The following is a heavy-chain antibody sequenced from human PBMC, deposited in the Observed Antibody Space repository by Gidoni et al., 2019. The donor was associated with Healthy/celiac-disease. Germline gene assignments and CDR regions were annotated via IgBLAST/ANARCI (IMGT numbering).Heavy chain of an antibody. Sequence: QVQLQQWGAGLLQPSETLSLTCAVYGGSFSGYYWGWIRQPPGKGLEWIGEINHSGSTNYNPSLKSRVTISVDTSKNQFSLKLSSVTAADTAVYYCASHRRGSFCSGGSCYVDYWGQGTLVTVSS. D-gene: IGHD2-15*01. CDR3: ASHRRGSFCSGGSCYVDY. CDR2: INHSGST. V-gene: IGHV4-34*01. CDR1: GGSFSGYY. J-gene: IGHJ4*02.